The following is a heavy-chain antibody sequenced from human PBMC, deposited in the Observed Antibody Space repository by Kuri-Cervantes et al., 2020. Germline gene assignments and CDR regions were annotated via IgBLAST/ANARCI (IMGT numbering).Heavy chain of an antibody. Sequence: GESLKISCAASGFAFSKYTMNWVRQAPGKGLEWVSSISSSSSYIYYADSVKGRFTISRDNAKNPLYLQMNSLRAEDTAVYYCASGGTMIVMGYWGQGTLVTVSS. CDR3: ASGGTMIVMGY. J-gene: IGHJ4*02. CDR2: ISSSSSYI. CDR1: GFAFSKYT. D-gene: IGHD3-22*01. V-gene: IGHV3-21*01.